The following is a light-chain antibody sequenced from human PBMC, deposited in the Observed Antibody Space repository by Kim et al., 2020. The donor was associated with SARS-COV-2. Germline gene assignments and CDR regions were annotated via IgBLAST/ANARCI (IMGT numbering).Light chain of an antibody. CDR1: QSFSTSY. V-gene: IGKV3-20*01. Sequence: SPGERATLSCRASQSFSTSYLAWYQQKSGQAPRLLIYGASIRATGVPDRFSGGGSGTDFTLTISRLEPEDSAVYFCQQYGNSPWTFGLGTKVEIK. CDR3: QQYGNSPWT. CDR2: GAS. J-gene: IGKJ1*01.